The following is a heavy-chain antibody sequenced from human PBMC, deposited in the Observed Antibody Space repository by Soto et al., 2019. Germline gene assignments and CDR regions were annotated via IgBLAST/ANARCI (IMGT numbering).Heavy chain of an antibody. CDR1: GGSISSSNW. V-gene: IGHV4-4*02. Sequence: ASETLSLTCAVSGGSISSSNWWSWVRQPPGKGLEWIGEIYHSGSTNYNPSLKSRVTISVDTSKNQFSLKLSSVTAADTAVYYCARAYGSNVFDFWGQGTLVTVSS. CDR3: ARAYGSNVFDF. CDR2: IYHSGST. D-gene: IGHD4-17*01. J-gene: IGHJ4*02.